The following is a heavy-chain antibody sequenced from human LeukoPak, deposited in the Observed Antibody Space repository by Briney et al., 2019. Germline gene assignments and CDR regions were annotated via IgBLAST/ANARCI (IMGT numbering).Heavy chain of an antibody. D-gene: IGHD3-22*01. J-gene: IGHJ3*02. Sequence: QPGGSLRLSCAASGLTFSSYALSWVRQAPEKGLEWVSTISSAGGSTYYADSVKGRFTISKDNSKNTLYLQMNSLRAEDTAIYYCTKSTAEASSGYPLDAFDIWGQGTMLTVSS. CDR2: ISSAGGST. V-gene: IGHV3-23*01. CDR3: TKSTAEASSGYPLDAFDI. CDR1: GLTFSSYA.